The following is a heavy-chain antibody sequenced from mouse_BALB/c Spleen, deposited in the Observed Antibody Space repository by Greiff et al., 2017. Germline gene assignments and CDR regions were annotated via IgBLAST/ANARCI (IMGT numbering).Heavy chain of an antibody. CDR2: IWTGGGT. CDR1: GFSLTSYD. Sequence: QVQLKESGPGLVAPSQSLSITCTVSGFSLTSYDISWIRQPPGKGLEWLGVIWTGGGTNYNSAFMSRLSISKDNSKSQVFLKMNSLQTDDTAIYYCVRDGGGNYVGPSYYFDYWGQGTTLTVSS. J-gene: IGHJ2*01. V-gene: IGHV2-9-2*01. D-gene: IGHD2-1*01. CDR3: VRDGGGNYVGPSYYFDY.